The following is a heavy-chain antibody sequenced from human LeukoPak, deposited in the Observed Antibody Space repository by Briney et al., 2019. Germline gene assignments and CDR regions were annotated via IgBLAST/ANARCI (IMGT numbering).Heavy chain of an antibody. CDR2: IWYDESNK. J-gene: IGHJ3*02. Sequence: GRSLGLSCAASGFPFRGYGMHRVRQAPGMGLEWVAVIWYDESNKYYADSVKGRFTISRDNSKNTLYLQMNSLGAEDTAVYYCARDDLSSGLGDDAFDIWGQGTMVTVSS. V-gene: IGHV3-33*01. D-gene: IGHD3-22*01. CDR1: GFPFRGYG. CDR3: ARDDLSSGLGDDAFDI.